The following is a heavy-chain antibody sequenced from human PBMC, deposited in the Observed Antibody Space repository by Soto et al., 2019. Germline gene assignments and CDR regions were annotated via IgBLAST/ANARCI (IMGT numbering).Heavy chain of an antibody. V-gene: IGHV4-34*01. CDR3: ASPGASLPWGMDV. Sequence: QVQLQQWGAGLLKPSETLSLTCAVYGGSFSGYYWSWIRQPPGKGLEWIGEINHSGSTNYNPSLKSRVTISVDTSKNQLSLKLSSVTAADTAVYYCASPGASLPWGMDVWGQGTTVTVSS. J-gene: IGHJ6*02. CDR2: INHSGST. CDR1: GGSFSGYY.